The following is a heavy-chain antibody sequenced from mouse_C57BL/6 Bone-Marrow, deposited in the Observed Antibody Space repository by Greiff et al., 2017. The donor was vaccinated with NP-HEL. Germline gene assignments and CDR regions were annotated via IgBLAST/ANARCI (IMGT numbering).Heavy chain of an antibody. J-gene: IGHJ3*01. CDR1: GYTFTSYG. D-gene: IGHD1-1*01. V-gene: IGHV1-81*01. CDR3: AREGYYGSTRFAY. Sequence: VKVVESGAELARPGASVKLSCKASGYTFTSYGISWVKQRTGQGLAWIGEIYPRSGNTYYNEKFKGKATLTADKSSSTAYMELRSLTSEDSAVYFCAREGYYGSTRFAYWGQGTLVTVSA. CDR2: IYPRSGNT.